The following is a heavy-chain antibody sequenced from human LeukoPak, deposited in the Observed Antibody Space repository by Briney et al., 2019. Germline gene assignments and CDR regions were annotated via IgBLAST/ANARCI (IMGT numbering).Heavy chain of an antibody. D-gene: IGHD3-22*01. J-gene: IGHJ5*02. CDR2: INHSGST. CDR1: GGSFSGYY. CDR3: ARGYDSSGYPFDP. Sequence: SETLSLTCAVYGGSFSGYYWSWIRQPPGKGLEWIGEINHSGSTNYNPSLKSRVTISVDTSKNQFSLKLSSVTAADTAVYYCARGYDSSGYPFDPWGQGTLVTVSS. V-gene: IGHV4-34*01.